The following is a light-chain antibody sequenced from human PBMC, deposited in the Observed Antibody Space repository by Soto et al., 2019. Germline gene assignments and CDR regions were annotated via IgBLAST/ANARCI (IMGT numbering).Light chain of an antibody. CDR1: SSNIGSNT. Sequence: QSALTQPPSASGTPGQRVTISCSGSSSNIGSNTVNWYQQLPGTAPKLLIYSNNQRPSGVPDRFSGSKSGTSASLAISGLQSEDEADYYCAAWDDSRNGYVFGTGTKVT. V-gene: IGLV1-44*01. J-gene: IGLJ1*01. CDR3: AAWDDSRNGYV. CDR2: SNN.